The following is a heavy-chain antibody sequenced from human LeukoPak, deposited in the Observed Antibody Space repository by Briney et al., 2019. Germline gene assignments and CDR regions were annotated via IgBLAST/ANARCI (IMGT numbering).Heavy chain of an antibody. CDR1: GYTFTGYY. J-gene: IGHJ4*02. CDR3: ARDRSYYDSSGYYPYYFDY. Sequence: ASVKVSCKTSGYTFTGYYIHWVRQAPGQGLEWMGWINPNSGDTNYAQKFQGRVSMTGDTSISTAYMELSRLRSEDTAVYYCARDRSYYDSSGYYPYYFDYWGQGTLVTVSS. D-gene: IGHD3-22*01. V-gene: IGHV1-2*02. CDR2: INPNSGDT.